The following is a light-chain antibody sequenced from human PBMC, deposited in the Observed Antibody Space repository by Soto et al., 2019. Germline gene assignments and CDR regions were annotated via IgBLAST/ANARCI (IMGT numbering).Light chain of an antibody. J-gene: IGLJ1*01. CDR1: SGHSSYA. V-gene: IGLV4-69*01. CDR2: FNSDGSH. CDR3: QTWGTDIHV. Sequence: QHVLTQSPSDSASLGASVKLTCTLSSGHSSYAIAWHQQQPEKGPRYLMKFNSDGSHSKGDAIPDRFSGSSSGAERYLTISSLQSEDEADYYCQTWGTDIHVFGTGTKV.